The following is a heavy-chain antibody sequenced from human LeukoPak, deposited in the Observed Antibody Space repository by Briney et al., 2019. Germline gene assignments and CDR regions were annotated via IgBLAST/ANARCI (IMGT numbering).Heavy chain of an antibody. CDR1: GYTFTGYY. D-gene: IGHD6-13*01. Sequence: ASVKVSCKASGYTFTGYYMHWVRQAPGQGLEWMGWINPNSGGTNYAQKFQGRVTMTTDTSTTTVYMELRSLRSDDTAVYYCARDPSSWYSWFDPWGQGTLVTVSS. J-gene: IGHJ5*02. CDR3: ARDPSSWYSWFDP. V-gene: IGHV1-2*02. CDR2: INPNSGGT.